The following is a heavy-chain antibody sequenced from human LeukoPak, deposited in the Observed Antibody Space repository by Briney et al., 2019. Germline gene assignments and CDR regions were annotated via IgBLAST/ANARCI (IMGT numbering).Heavy chain of an antibody. CDR3: ARGVAARPQLFDY. V-gene: IGHV4-39*07. CDR2: IFYSGST. CDR1: SGSISTSNYY. D-gene: IGHD6-6*01. J-gene: IGHJ4*02. Sequence: PSETLSLTCTVSSGSISTSNYYWGWVRQPPGKALEWIGNIFYSGSTYYSPSLKSRVTISLDTSRNQFSLKLSSVTAADTAVYYCARGVAARPQLFDYWGQGTLVTVSS.